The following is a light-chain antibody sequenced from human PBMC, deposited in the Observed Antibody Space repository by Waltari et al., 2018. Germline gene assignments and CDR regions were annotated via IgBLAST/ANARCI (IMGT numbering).Light chain of an antibody. J-gene: IGLJ2*01. CDR2: EDS. CDR1: ALPKKY. CDR3: YSTDSSGNHRRV. V-gene: IGLV3-10*01. Sequence: SYELTQPPSVSVSPGQTARITCSGDALPKKYASWYQQKSGQDPVKFIYEDSKRPSTIPERFSGSSSGTMAGVIISGGQGEDEADYYCYSTDSSGNHRRVFGGGTKLTVL.